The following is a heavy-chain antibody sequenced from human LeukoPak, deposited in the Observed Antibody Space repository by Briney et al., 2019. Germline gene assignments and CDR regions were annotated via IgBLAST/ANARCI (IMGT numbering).Heavy chain of an antibody. V-gene: IGHV3-23*01. D-gene: IGHD4-23*01. CDR1: GFTFSSYA. CDR3: AKDLGFGGYYYYYMDV. Sequence: GGSLRLSCAASGFTFSSYAMSWVRQAPGKGLEWVSAIGGSGGSTYYADSVKGRFTISRDNSNNTLYLQMNSLRAEDTAVYYCAKDLGFGGYYYYYMDVWGKGTTVTVSS. J-gene: IGHJ6*03. CDR2: IGGSGGST.